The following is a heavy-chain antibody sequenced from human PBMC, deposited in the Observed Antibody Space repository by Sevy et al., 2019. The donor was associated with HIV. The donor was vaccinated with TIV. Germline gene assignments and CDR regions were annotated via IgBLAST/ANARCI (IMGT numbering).Heavy chain of an antibody. CDR2: LSFGCGEI. CDR3: ATVGCTKALDY. CDR1: GFTFSKYS. D-gene: IGHD2-8*01. V-gene: IGHV3-23*01. J-gene: IGHJ4*02. Sequence: GGSLRLSCAASGFTFSKYSMSWVRQPPGKGLEWVSTLSFGCGEINYADSVKGRFTISRDNSKSSVYLQMNNLRPEDTVLEYCATVGCTKALDYWGQGTLVTVSS.